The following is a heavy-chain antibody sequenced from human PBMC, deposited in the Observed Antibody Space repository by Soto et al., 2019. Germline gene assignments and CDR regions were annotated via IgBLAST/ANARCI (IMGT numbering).Heavy chain of an antibody. D-gene: IGHD5-12*01. CDR3: VRGYSDYTDYFDY. V-gene: IGHV3-7*03. CDR1: GFSFSSFW. J-gene: IGHJ4*02. CDR2: IKQDGSEK. Sequence: EVQLVESGGGLVQPGGSLRLSCAASGFSFSSFWMIWVRQAPGKGLEWVAIIKQDGSEKHYVDSVKGRFTVSRDNAEKSLYLQMDSLRPDDTAVYYCVRGYSDYTDYFDYWGQGALVTASS.